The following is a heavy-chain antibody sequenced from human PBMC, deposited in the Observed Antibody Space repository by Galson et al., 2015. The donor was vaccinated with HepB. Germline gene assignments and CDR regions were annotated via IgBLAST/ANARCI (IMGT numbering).Heavy chain of an antibody. CDR2: ISYDGSNK. CDR1: GFRFSRYV. J-gene: IGHJ4*02. D-gene: IGHD3-3*01. CDR3: ARERGELRFLDPTFDY. Sequence: SLRLSCAASGFRFSRYVMHWVRQAPGKGLEWVAVISYDGSNKYYADSVKGRFTISRDNSKNTLYLQMNSLKPEDTAVYYCARERGELRFLDPTFDYWGQGTLVTVSS. V-gene: IGHV3-30-3*01.